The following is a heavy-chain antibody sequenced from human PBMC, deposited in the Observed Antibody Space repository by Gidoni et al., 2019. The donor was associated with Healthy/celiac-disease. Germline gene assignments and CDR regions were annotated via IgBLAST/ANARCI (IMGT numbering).Heavy chain of an antibody. CDR3: ARARDYYGSDY. J-gene: IGHJ4*02. CDR1: GYTFTGYY. V-gene: IGHV1-2*04. CDR2: INPNSGGT. D-gene: IGHD3-10*01. Sequence: VQLVQSGAEVKKPGASVKVSCKASGYTFTGYYMHGVRQAPGQGLEWMGWINPNSGGTNYAQKLQGWVTRTRDTSISTADMELSRLRADDTAVYYGARARDYYGSDYWGQGTLVTVSS.